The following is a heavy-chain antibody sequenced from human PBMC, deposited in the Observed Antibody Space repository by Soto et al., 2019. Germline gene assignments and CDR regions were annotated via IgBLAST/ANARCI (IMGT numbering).Heavy chain of an antibody. Sequence: QVQLVQSGAEVKKPGASVKVSCKASGYTFTGYYMHWVRQAPGQGLEWMGWINPNSGGTNYAQKFQGRVTMTRDTSISTAYMELSRLRSDDTAVYYCARNRARGVIITWSNWFDPWGQGTLVTVSS. CDR2: INPNSGGT. CDR1: GYTFTGYY. J-gene: IGHJ5*02. D-gene: IGHD3-10*01. V-gene: IGHV1-2*02. CDR3: ARNRARGVIITWSNWFDP.